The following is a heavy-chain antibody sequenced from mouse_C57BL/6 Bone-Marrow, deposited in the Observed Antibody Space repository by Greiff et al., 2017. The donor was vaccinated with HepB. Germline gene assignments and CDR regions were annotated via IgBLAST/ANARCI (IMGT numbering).Heavy chain of an antibody. V-gene: IGHV5-12*01. CDR2: ISNGGGST. Sequence: EVMLVESGGGLVQPGGSLKLSCAASGFTFSDYYMYWVRQTPEKRLEWVAYISNGGGSTYYPDTVKGRSTISRDNAKNTLYLQMSRLKSEDTAMYYCARPTDGYYPAWFAYSGQGTLVTVSA. J-gene: IGHJ3*01. CDR3: ARPTDGYYPAWFAY. CDR1: GFTFSDYY. D-gene: IGHD2-3*01.